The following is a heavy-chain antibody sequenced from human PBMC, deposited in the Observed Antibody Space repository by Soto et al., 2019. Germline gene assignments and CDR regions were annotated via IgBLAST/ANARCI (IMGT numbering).Heavy chain of an antibody. CDR2: IGGSGGNR. Sequence: EVQLLESGGGLVQPGGSLRLSCAASGFTFNAYAMTWVRQAPGKGLERVSAIGGSGGNRYYAASVKGRFTISRDNSKDTLDLQMNRLRVEDTAVYYCARVASDYINSVDHWGQGILVTVSS. J-gene: IGHJ4*02. D-gene: IGHD4-4*01. V-gene: IGHV3-23*01. CDR1: GFTFNAYA. CDR3: ARVASDYINSVDH.